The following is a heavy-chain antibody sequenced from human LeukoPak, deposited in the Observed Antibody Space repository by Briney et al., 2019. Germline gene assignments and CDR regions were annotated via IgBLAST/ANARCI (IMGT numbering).Heavy chain of an antibody. D-gene: IGHD3-3*01. V-gene: IGHV1-69*13. CDR2: TIPIFGTA. J-gene: IGHJ5*02. CDR3: ARAQDPSNYDFWSGYSYNWFDP. Sequence: ASVKVSCKASGGTFSSYAISWVRQAPGQGLEWMGGTIPIFGTANYAQKFQGRVTITADESTSTAYMELSSLRSEDTAVYYCARAQDPSNYDFWSGYSYNWFDPWGQGTLVTVSS. CDR1: GGTFSSYA.